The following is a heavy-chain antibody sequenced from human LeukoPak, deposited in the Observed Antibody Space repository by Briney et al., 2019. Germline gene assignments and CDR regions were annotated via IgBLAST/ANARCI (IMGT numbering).Heavy chain of an antibody. CDR2: ISAYNGNT. J-gene: IGHJ5*02. CDR1: GGTFSSYA. Sequence: GASVKVSCKASGGTFSSYAISWVRQAPGQGLEWMGWISAYNGNTNYAQKLQGRVTMTTDTSTSTAYMELRSLRSDDTAVYYCAGAGRDEGSGWYQWFDPWGQGTLVTVSS. V-gene: IGHV1-18*01. D-gene: IGHD6-19*01. CDR3: AGAGRDEGSGWYQWFDP.